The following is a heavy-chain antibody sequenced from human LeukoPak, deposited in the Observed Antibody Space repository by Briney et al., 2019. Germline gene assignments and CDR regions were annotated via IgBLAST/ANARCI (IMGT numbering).Heavy chain of an antibody. Sequence: PGGSLRLSCAASGFTFGDYYMNWIRQAPGKGLEWISYISSSGSTLNYADSVKGRFTISRDNAKGSLYLQINRLRAEDTAVYYCARGGSDSRGYFVYYFDYWGQGSLVTVSS. J-gene: IGHJ4*02. V-gene: IGHV3-11*01. CDR1: GFTFGDYY. D-gene: IGHD3-22*01. CDR3: ARGGSDSRGYFVYYFDY. CDR2: ISSSGSTL.